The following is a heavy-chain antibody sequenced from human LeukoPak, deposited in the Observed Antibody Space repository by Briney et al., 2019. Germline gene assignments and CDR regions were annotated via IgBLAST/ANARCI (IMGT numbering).Heavy chain of an antibody. CDR1: GGSISSGSYY. V-gene: IGHV4-61*02. CDR2: IYTSGST. J-gene: IGHJ3*02. CDR3: ARVVGAVPDAFDI. D-gene: IGHD1-26*01. Sequence: PSQTLSLTCTVSGGSISSGSYYWSWIRQPAGKGLEWIGRIYTSGSTNYNPSLKSRVTISVDTSKNQFSLKLSSVTAADTAVYYCARVVGAVPDAFDIWGQGTMVTVSS.